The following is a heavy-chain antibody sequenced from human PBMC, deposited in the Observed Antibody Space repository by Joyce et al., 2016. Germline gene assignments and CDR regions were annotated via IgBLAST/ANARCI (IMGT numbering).Heavy chain of an antibody. D-gene: IGHD3-22*01. Sequence: QVQPVQPGAEVKKPASSVKVSCKASGDTFRNYVFSWVRQAPGQGLEWMGGIIPILGTVNYAQKFQGRVTITADESTSTTDMDLSSLRSEDTAVYYCASTYYYDSSGYYSLDYWGQGTLVTVSS. CDR2: IIPILGTV. CDR3: ASTYYYDSSGYYSLDY. CDR1: GDTFRNYV. V-gene: IGHV1-69*01. J-gene: IGHJ4*02.